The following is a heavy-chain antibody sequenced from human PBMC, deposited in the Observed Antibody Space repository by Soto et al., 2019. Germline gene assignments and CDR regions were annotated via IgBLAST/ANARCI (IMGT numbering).Heavy chain of an antibody. Sequence: GASVKVSCKASSYTFTTYGISWVRQAPGQGLEWMGWINAYNGNTNYAQKLQGRVTMTTDTSTSTAYMELRSLRSDDTAVYYCARSITMVRGTPRIMDVWGQGTTVTVSS. D-gene: IGHD3-10*01. CDR2: INAYNGNT. J-gene: IGHJ6*02. CDR3: ARSITMVRGTPRIMDV. V-gene: IGHV1-18*04. CDR1: SYTFTTYG.